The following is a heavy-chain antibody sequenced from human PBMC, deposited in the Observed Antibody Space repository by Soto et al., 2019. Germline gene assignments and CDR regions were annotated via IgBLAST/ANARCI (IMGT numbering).Heavy chain of an antibody. J-gene: IGHJ5*02. CDR2: IKQDGSEK. D-gene: IGHD6-19*01. V-gene: IGHV3-7*01. CDR1: GFTFSSYW. CDR3: ARDIGAVAGSSFNWFDP. Sequence: PGGSLRLSCAASGFTFSSYWMSWVRQARGKGLEWVANIKQDGSEKYYVDSVKGRFTISRDNAKNSLYLQMNSLRAEDTAVYYCARDIGAVAGSSFNWFDPWGQGTLVTVSS.